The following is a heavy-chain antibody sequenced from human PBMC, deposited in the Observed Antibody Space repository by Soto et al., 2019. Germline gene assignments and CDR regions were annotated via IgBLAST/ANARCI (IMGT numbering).Heavy chain of an antibody. D-gene: IGHD3-10*01. CDR3: ARVEMVRGVIRWFDP. Sequence: EVQLVQSGAEVKKPGESLKISCKGSGYSFTTYWIGWVRQMPGKGLEWMGIIYPGDSDTRYSPSVQGQATISADKSISTAYRQWSSLKASDTAMYYCARVEMVRGVIRWFDPWGQGTLVTVSS. J-gene: IGHJ5*02. CDR2: IYPGDSDT. CDR1: GYSFTTYW. V-gene: IGHV5-51*03.